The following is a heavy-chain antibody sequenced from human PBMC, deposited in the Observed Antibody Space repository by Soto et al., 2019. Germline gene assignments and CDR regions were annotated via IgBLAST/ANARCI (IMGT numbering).Heavy chain of an antibody. D-gene: IGHD3-3*01. Sequence: EVQLVESGGGLVQPGGSLRLSCAASGFTFSDHYMCWVRQASGKGLAWVCRIRNKSPWYTAEYAASVKGRLTISRDDSKNSLYLQMNSLKIEDTALYYCVRDGNGYHLDYWGQGTLVTVSS. J-gene: IGHJ4*02. V-gene: IGHV3-72*01. CDR1: GFTFSDHY. CDR3: VRDGNGYHLDY. CDR2: IRNKSPWYTA.